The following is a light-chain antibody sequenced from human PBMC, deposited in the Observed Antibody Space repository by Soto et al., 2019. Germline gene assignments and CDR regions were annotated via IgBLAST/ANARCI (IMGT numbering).Light chain of an antibody. CDR3: FSYAGNSVYV. V-gene: IGLV2-23*01. Sequence: QSALAQPASVSGSPGQSITISCTGTSSDVGSHNLVSWFQQLPGKVPKLIIYEGTKRPSGVSDRFSGSKSGYTASLTISGLQAEDAADYYCFSYAGNSVYVFGTGTKVTVL. J-gene: IGLJ1*01. CDR2: EGT. CDR1: SSDVGSHNL.